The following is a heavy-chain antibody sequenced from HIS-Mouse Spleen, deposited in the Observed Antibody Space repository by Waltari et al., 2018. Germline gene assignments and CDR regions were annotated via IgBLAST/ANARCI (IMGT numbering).Heavy chain of an antibody. D-gene: IGHD6-19*01. Sequence: QVTLRESGPALVKPTQTLTLTCTFSGFSLSTSGMCVSWIRQPPGKALEWLARIDWDDDKYCSTSWKTRLTNSKDTSKNQVVLTMTNMDPVDTATYYCARIAEGYSSGWYAFDYWGQGTLVTVSS. V-gene: IGHV2-70*15. CDR1: GFSLSTSGMC. CDR3: ARIAEGYSSGWYAFDY. CDR2: IDWDDDK. J-gene: IGHJ4*02.